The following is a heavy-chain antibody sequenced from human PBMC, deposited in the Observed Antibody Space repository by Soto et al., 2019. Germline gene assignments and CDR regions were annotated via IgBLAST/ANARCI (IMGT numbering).Heavy chain of an antibody. CDR2: IVVGSGNT. Sequence: SVKVSCKASGFTFTSSAMQWVRQARGQRLEWIGWIVVGSGNTNYAQKFQERVTITRDMSTSTAYMELSSLRSEDTAVYYCAAGAYYYGSGSYLVDYWGQGTLVTVSS. CDR3: AAGAYYYGSGSYLVDY. D-gene: IGHD3-10*01. CDR1: GFTFTSSA. V-gene: IGHV1-58*02. J-gene: IGHJ4*02.